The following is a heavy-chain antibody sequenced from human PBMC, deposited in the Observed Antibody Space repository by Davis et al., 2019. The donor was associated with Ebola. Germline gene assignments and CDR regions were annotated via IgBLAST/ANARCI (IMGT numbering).Heavy chain of an antibody. J-gene: IGHJ6*02. CDR1: GFTFSSYW. CDR2: IKQVGSEK. V-gene: IGHV3-7*03. Sequence: GESLKISCAASGFTFSSYWMSWVRQAPGKGLEWVANIKQVGSEKYYVDSVKGRFTISRDNAKNSLYLQMNSLRAEDTAVYYCARETPEGMDVWGQGTTVTVSS. CDR3: ARETPEGMDV.